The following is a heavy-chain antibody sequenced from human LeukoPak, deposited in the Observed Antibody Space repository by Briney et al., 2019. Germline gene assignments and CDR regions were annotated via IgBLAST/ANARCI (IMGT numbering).Heavy chain of an antibody. CDR1: GGSISSSSYY. CDR3: ASLEAGIDP. Sequence: SETLSLTCTVSGGSISSSSYYWGWIRQPPGKGLEWIGSIYHSGSTYYNPSLKSRVTISVDTSKNQFSLKLSSVTAADTAVYYCASLEAGIDPWGQGTLVTVSS. D-gene: IGHD6-19*01. J-gene: IGHJ5*02. CDR2: IYHSGST. V-gene: IGHV4-39*01.